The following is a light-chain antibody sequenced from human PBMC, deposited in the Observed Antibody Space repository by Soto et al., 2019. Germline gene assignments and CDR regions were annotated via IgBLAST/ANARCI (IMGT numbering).Light chain of an antibody. CDR1: QSVSSSY. CDR3: QEFGNSPYT. V-gene: IGKV3-20*01. CDR2: GAS. Sequence: EIVLTQSPGTLSLSPGERATLSCRASQSVSSSYLAWYQQKPGQTPRLLIYGASSRATGNPDRFSGGGSGRDFTRNMSRLEPEEFAVYYCQEFGNSPYTFGQGTKLDIK. J-gene: IGKJ2*01.